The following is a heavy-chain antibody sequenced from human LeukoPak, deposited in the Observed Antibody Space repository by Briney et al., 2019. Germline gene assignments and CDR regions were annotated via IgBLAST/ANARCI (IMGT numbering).Heavy chain of an antibody. CDR2: IKSKTDGGTT. J-gene: IGHJ4*02. D-gene: IGHD2-2*01. CDR3: TTAPQRRCSSTSCYRSFDY. CDR1: GFTFSNAW. V-gene: IGHV3-15*01. Sequence: PGGSLRLSCAASGFTFSNAWMSWVRQAPGKGLEWVGRIKSKTDGGTTDYAAPVKGRFTISRDDSKNTLYLQMNSLKTEDTAVYYCTTAPQRRCSSTSCYRSFDYWGQGTLVTVSS.